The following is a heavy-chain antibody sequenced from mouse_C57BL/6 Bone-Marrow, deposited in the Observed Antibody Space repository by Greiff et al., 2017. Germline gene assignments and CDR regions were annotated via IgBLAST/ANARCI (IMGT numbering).Heavy chain of an antibody. CDR1: GYTFTSYW. Sequence: QVQLKQPGAELVKPGASVKLSCKASGYTFTSYWMQWVKQRPGQGLEWIGEIDPSDSYTNYNQKFNGKATLTVDTSSSTAYMQLSSLTSEDSAVYYCARTGTLFAYWGQGTLVTVSA. D-gene: IGHD4-1*01. CDR3: ARTGTLFAY. V-gene: IGHV1-50*01. CDR2: IDPSDSYT. J-gene: IGHJ3*01.